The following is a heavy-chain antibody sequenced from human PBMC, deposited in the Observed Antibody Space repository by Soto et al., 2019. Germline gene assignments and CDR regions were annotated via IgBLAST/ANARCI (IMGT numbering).Heavy chain of an antibody. CDR2: ISSSSSYI. J-gene: IGHJ4*02. V-gene: IGHV3-21*01. D-gene: IGHD4-17*01. CDR1: GFTFSSYS. CDR3: ARDPGDYGLFYLDS. Sequence: GGSLRLSCAASGFTFSSYSMNWVRQAPGKGLEWVSSISSSSSYIYYADSVKGRFTISRDNAKNSLYLQMNSLRAEATAADYCARDPGDYGLFYLDSWGKGPLGTVS.